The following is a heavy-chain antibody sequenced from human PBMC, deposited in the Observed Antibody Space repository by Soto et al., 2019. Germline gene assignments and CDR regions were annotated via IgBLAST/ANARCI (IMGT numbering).Heavy chain of an antibody. CDR3: ARARTDHYYDSSGYYLRYYYYYGMDV. CDR2: INHSGST. CDR1: GGSFSGYY. Sequence: PSETLSLTCAVYGGSFSGYYWSWIRQPPGKGLEWIGEINHSGSTNYNPSLKSRVTISVDTSKNQFSLKLSSVTAADTAVYYCARARTDHYYDSSGYYLRYYYYYGMDVWGQGTTVTVSS. V-gene: IGHV4-34*01. J-gene: IGHJ6*02. D-gene: IGHD3-22*01.